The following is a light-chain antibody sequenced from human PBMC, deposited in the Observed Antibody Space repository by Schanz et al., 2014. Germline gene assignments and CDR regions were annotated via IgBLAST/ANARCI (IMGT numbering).Light chain of an antibody. CDR2: EGS. CDR3: TSYTSTDTWL. J-gene: IGLJ3*02. CDR1: SSDVGAYNY. Sequence: QSALTQPASVSGSPGQSITISCTGTSSDVGAYNYVSWYQQHPGKAPKLMIYEGSKRPSGVPDRFSGSKSGNTASLTISGLQAEDEADYYCTSYTSTDTWLFGGGTKLTVL. V-gene: IGLV2-14*01.